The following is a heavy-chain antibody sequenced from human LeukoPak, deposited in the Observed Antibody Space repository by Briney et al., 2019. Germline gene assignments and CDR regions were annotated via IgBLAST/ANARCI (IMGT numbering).Heavy chain of an antibody. CDR2: IYNRGRT. CDR1: GGSISGGVYY. V-gene: IGHV4-30-4*08. J-gene: IGHJ4*02. D-gene: IGHD6-19*01. CDR3: ARGQQWLPHFDY. Sequence: PSQTLSLTCTVPGGSISGGVYYSRWIRQPPGKGLEWLVYIYNRGRTYYNPSFKTRFPIPVNTPKKPFSLKRSSVTPATPPRFSCARGQQWLPHFDYWGQRTLVTVSS.